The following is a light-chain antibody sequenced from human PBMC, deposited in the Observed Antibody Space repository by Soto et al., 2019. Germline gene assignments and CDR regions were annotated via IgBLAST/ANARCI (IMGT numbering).Light chain of an antibody. Sequence: EIVLTQSPATLSLSPGERATLSCRASQSVSNYLAWYQKKPGQAPRLLIYGASSRATGIPDRFSGSGSGTDFTLTISRLEPEDFAVYYCQQYGSSPLTFGGGTKVDIK. J-gene: IGKJ4*01. V-gene: IGKV3-20*01. CDR3: QQYGSSPLT. CDR2: GAS. CDR1: QSVSNY.